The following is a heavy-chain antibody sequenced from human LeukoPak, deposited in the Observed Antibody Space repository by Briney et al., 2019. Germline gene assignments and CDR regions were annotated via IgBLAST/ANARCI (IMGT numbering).Heavy chain of an antibody. CDR2: ISSSGSTI. J-gene: IGHJ4*02. CDR3: ARDFSSGSSGWYGALTTPDY. Sequence: PGRSLRLSCAASGFTFSSYEMNWVRQAPGKGLEWVSYISSSGSTIYYADSVKGRFTISRDNAKNSLYLQMNSLRAEDTAVYYCARDFSSGSSGWYGALTTPDYWGQGTLVTVSS. V-gene: IGHV3-48*03. CDR1: GFTFSSYE. D-gene: IGHD6-19*01.